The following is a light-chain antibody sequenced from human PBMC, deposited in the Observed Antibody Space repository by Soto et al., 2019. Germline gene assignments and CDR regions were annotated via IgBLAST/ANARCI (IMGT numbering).Light chain of an antibody. CDR3: QKYNSVPRT. CDR2: QAS. Sequence: DVQMTQSPSTLSASVGDRVTITCRASQSISSWLAWYEQKPGKAPKLLIHQASTLESGVPSRFSGSGFGTEFTLTISSLQPEDVATYYCQKYNSVPRTFGQGTKVEIK. J-gene: IGKJ1*01. V-gene: IGKV1-5*03. CDR1: QSISSW.